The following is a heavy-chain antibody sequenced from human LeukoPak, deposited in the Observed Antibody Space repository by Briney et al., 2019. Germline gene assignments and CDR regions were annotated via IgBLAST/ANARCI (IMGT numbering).Heavy chain of an antibody. J-gene: IGHJ4*02. D-gene: IGHD6-13*01. CDR1: GLTFSSYW. V-gene: IGHV3-7*01. Sequence: PGGSLRLSCAASGLTFSSYWMSWVRQAPGKGLEWVANIKQDGSEKYYVDSVKGRFTISRDNAKNSLYLQMNSLRAEVTAVYYCARDWYSRHWGQGTLVTVSS. CDR2: IKQDGSEK. CDR3: ARDWYSRH.